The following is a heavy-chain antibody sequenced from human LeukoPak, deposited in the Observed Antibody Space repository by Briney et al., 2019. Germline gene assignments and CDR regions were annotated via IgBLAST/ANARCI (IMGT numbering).Heavy chain of an antibody. CDR3: AKARTRGYSYGSFDY. D-gene: IGHD5-18*01. Sequence: GGSLRLSCAASGFTFNYYAMHWVRQAPGKGLEWVTFIRYDGSNKYYADSVKGRFTISRDNSKNTLYLQMDSLRAEDTAVYYCAKARTRGYSYGSFDYWGQGTLVTVSS. CDR2: IRYDGSNK. J-gene: IGHJ4*02. V-gene: IGHV3-30*02. CDR1: GFTFNYYA.